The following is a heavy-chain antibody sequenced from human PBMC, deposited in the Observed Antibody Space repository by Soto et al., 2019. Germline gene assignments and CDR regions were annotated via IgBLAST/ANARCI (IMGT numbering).Heavy chain of an antibody. J-gene: IGHJ6*02. CDR1: VGAITSYY. Sequence: PSETLSLTCTVSVGAITSYYWSWIRQPPGKGLEWIGYIYYSGSTNYNPSLKSRVTISVDTSKNQFSLKLSSVTAADTAVYYCARGIEGWYQGRYYYGMDVWGQGTTVTVSS. CDR2: IYYSGST. V-gene: IGHV4-59*01. D-gene: IGHD6-19*01. CDR3: ARGIEGWYQGRYYYGMDV.